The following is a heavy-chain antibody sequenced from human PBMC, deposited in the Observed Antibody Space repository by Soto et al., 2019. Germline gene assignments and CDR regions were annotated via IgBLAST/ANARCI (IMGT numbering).Heavy chain of an antibody. V-gene: IGHV4-30-4*01. CDR1: GGSISSGDYF. Sequence: QVQLQESGPGLVKTSQTLSLTCTVSGGSISSGDYFWSWIRQSPGKGLEWIGYISSIGSTYYNPSLKSRVSVSRDTSKNQFSLKLSSVTTTDTAVYYCARGLVIRPYYYHGMDVW. J-gene: IGHJ6*01. CDR3: ARGLVIRPYYYHGMDV. D-gene: IGHD3-9*01. CDR2: ISSIGST.